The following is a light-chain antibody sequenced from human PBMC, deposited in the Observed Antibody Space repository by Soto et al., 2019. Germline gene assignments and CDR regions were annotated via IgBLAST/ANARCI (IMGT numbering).Light chain of an antibody. CDR1: QPISNN. CDR2: DAS. Sequence: RVMTQSPGSLSVSPGERVTLSCRASQPISNNLAWCQQHPRQAPRLLIFDASTRAAGIPARLSGSGSGTEFPLTISSLQSEDFATYYCQQASDWPRTFGQGTEVEI. CDR3: QQASDWPRT. V-gene: IGKV3-15*01. J-gene: IGKJ1*01.